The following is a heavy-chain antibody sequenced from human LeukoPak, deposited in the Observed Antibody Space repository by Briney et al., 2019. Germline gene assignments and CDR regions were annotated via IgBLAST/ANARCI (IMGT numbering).Heavy chain of an antibody. CDR2: ISYDGSNK. V-gene: IGHV3-30*18. Sequence: GGSLRLSCAASGFTFSSYGMHWVRQAPVKVLEWVAVISYDGSNKYYADSVKGRFTISRDNSKNTLYLQMNSLRAEDTAVYYCAKAEAGTIFGVALDYWGQGTLVTVSS. J-gene: IGHJ4*02. D-gene: IGHD3-3*01. CDR1: GFTFSSYG. CDR3: AKAEAGTIFGVALDY.